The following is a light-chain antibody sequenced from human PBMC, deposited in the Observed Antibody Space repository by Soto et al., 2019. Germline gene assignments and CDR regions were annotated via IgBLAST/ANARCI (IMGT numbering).Light chain of an antibody. J-gene: IGKJ2*03. Sequence: EIVMTQSPATLSVSPGVRATLSCRASQSVSNNLAWYQQKPGQAPRLLIYDASTRATGIPARFSGSGSGMEFTLTISSLQSEDFAVYYCQQYNNWPLYSFGQGTRL. CDR3: QQYNNWPLYS. V-gene: IGKV3-15*01. CDR2: DAS. CDR1: QSVSNN.